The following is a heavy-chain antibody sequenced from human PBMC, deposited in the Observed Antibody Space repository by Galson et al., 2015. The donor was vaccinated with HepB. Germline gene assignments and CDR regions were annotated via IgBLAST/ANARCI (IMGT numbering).Heavy chain of an antibody. CDR1: GFTFSSYA. CDR2: ISGSGGTT. D-gene: IGHD2-15*01. V-gene: IGHV3-23*01. Sequence: SLRLSCAASGFTFSSYAMSWVRQAPGKGLEWVSGISGSGGTTYNADSVKGRFTISRDNSKNTLYLQMNSLRAEDTAVYYCANFQSVVVATPLPFQHWGQGTLVTVSS. CDR3: ANFQSVVVATPLPFQH. J-gene: IGHJ1*01.